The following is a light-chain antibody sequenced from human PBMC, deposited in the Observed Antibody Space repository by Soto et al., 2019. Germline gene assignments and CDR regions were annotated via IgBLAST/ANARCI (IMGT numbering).Light chain of an antibody. V-gene: IGKV3-20*01. CDR1: QSVSSSY. Sequence: VLTQSPGTLSLSPGERATLSCRASQSVSSSYLAWYQQKPGQAPRVLIYGASSRATGIPDRFSGSGSGTDFTLIISRLEPEDFAVYYCQQYGSSPPNTFGQGTKLEIK. CDR2: GAS. J-gene: IGKJ2*01. CDR3: QQYGSSPPNT.